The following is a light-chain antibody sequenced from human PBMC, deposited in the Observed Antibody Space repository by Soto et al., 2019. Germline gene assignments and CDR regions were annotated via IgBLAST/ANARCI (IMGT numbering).Light chain of an antibody. CDR2: GAS. V-gene: IGKV3-20*01. Sequence: EIVLTQSPGSLSLSLGERATLSCRASQSVDSAFVAWYQQKPGQPPRLLMYGASMRATGLPDRFSGGGSGTDFPLTISRLEPEDFAVYYCQQYASSLTFGQGTKVEI. CDR1: QSVDSAF. J-gene: IGKJ1*01. CDR3: QQYASSLT.